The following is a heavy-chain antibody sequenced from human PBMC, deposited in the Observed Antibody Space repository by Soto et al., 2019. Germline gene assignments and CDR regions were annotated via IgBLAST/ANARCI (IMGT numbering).Heavy chain of an antibody. CDR2: IIPIFGTA. Sequence: ASVKVSCKASGGTFSSYAISWVRQAPGQGLEWMGGIIPIFGTANYAQKFQGRVTITADESTSTAYMELSSLRSEDTAVYYCARDWSSIVVVPAPANYYYYYGMDVWGQGTTVTVSS. CDR1: GGTFSSYA. CDR3: ARDWSSIVVVPAPANYYYYYGMDV. V-gene: IGHV1-69*13. D-gene: IGHD2-2*01. J-gene: IGHJ6*02.